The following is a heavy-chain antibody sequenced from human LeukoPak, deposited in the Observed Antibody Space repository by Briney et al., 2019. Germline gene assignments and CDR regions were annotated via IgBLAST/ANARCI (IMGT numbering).Heavy chain of an antibody. CDR1: GGSISSSSYY. CDR3: TRLPTGYSSSWYWRGY. CDR2: IYYSGST. Sequence: SETLSLTCTVSGGSISSSSYYWGWIRQPPGKGLEWIGSIYYSGSTCYNPSLKSRVTISVDTSKNQFSLKLSSVTAADTAVYYCTRLPTGYSSSWYWRGYWGQGTLVTVSS. D-gene: IGHD6-13*01. J-gene: IGHJ4*02. V-gene: IGHV4-39*01.